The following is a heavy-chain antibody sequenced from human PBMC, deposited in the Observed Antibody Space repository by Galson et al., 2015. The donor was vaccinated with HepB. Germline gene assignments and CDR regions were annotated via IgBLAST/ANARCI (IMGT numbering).Heavy chain of an antibody. CDR2: TYYRSRWSA. Sequence: CAISGDSVSSNSAVWNWIGQSPPRGLEWLGRTYYRSRWSADYAISVESRITINPDTSQNQFSLQLNTVTPDDTAVYYCARQQEGVFDFWGQGTMVTVSS. J-gene: IGHJ3*01. CDR1: GDSVSSNSAV. CDR3: ARQQEGVFDF. V-gene: IGHV6-1*01.